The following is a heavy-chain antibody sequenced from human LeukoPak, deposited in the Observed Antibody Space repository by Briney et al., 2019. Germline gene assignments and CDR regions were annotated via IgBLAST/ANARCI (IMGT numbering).Heavy chain of an antibody. CDR3: ARDLGWLQSDY. J-gene: IGHJ4*02. CDR1: GFTFSSYS. Sequence: PGGSLRLSCAASGFTFSSYSMNWVRQAPGKGLEWVSYISSSSSTIYYADSVKGRFTISRDNAKSSVYLQIHNLRAEDTAVYYCARDLGWLQSDYWGQGTLVTVSS. D-gene: IGHD5-24*01. V-gene: IGHV3-48*04. CDR2: ISSSSSTI.